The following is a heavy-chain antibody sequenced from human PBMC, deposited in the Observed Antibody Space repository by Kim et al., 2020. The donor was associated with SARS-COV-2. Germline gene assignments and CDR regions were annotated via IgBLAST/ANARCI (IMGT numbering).Heavy chain of an antibody. Sequence: SNKYYGDSVKGRFTISRDNSKNTLYLQMNSLRAEDTAVYYCARDSYGMDVWGQGTTVTVSS. V-gene: IGHV3-30*01. CDR3: ARDSYGMDV. CDR2: SNK. J-gene: IGHJ6*02.